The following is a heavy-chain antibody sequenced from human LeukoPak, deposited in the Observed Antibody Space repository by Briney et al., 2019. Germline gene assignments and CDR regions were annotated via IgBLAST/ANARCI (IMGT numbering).Heavy chain of an antibody. D-gene: IGHD6-13*01. CDR2: IYYSGST. J-gene: IGHJ3*02. V-gene: IGHV4-59*12. CDR1: GGSISSYY. Sequence: SETLSLTCTVSGGSISSYYWSWIRQPPGKVLEWIGYIYYSGSTSYKPSLKSRVTISVDTSKNQFSLKLSSVTAADTAFYYCARDRAALDAFDIWGQGAMVTVSS. CDR3: ARDRAALDAFDI.